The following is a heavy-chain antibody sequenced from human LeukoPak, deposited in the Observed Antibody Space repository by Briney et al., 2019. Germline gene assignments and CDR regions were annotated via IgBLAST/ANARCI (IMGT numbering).Heavy chain of an antibody. V-gene: IGHV1-46*01. CDR3: ARHTRTMTAVTRGQHYSYGLDV. J-gene: IGHJ6*02. Sequence: ASVKVSCKASGYTFTNYYLHWVRQAPGHGLEWMAIINPSDGGTYYEQKLQGRVTVTRDTSTSTVYMELSSLRSEDTAVYYCARHTRTMTAVTRGQHYSYGLDVWGQGTTVTVSS. CDR1: GYTFTNYY. D-gene: IGHD4-17*01. CDR2: INPSDGGT.